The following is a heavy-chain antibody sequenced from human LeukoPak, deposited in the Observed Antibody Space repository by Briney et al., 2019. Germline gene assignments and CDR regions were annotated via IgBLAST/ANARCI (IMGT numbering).Heavy chain of an antibody. J-gene: IGHJ4*02. D-gene: IGHD6-19*01. V-gene: IGHV3-15*07. CDR2: IRSNSDGGTI. CDR1: GFTFSNAW. Sequence: GGSLRLSCATSGFTFSNAWMNWVRQAPGKGLEWVGRIRSNSDGGTIDYAAPVKGRFTLSRDDSKTTLYLQMNSLQTEDTAVYYCARDLQGYSSGWSRFDYWGQGTLVTVSS. CDR3: ARDLQGYSSGWSRFDY.